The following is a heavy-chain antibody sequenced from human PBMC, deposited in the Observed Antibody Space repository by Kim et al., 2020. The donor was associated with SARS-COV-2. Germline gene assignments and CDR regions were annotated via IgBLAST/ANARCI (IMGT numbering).Heavy chain of an antibody. CDR3: ARDHHLDYGGNSGAFDI. D-gene: IGHD4-17*01. Sequence: GGSLRLSCAASGFTFSSYSMNWVRQAPGKGLEWVSSISSSSSYIYYADSVKGRFTISRDNAKNSLYLQMNSLRAEDTAVYYCARDHHLDYGGNSGAFDIWGQGTMVTVSS. CDR1: GFTFSSYS. CDR2: ISSSSSYI. J-gene: IGHJ3*02. V-gene: IGHV3-21*01.